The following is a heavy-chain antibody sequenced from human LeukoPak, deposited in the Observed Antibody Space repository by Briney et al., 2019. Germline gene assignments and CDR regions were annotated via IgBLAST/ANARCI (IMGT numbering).Heavy chain of an antibody. CDR2: INPNSGGS. D-gene: IGHD6-13*01. J-gene: IGHJ5*02. Sequence: ASVKVSCKASGYTFTGYYIHWVRQAPGQGLEWMGWINPNSGGSNYAQKFQGRVTMTRDTSISTAYMELSRLRSDDTAVYYCAKGFHSSSWFDPWGQGTLVTVSS. CDR1: GYTFTGYY. CDR3: AKGFHSSSWFDP. V-gene: IGHV1-2*02.